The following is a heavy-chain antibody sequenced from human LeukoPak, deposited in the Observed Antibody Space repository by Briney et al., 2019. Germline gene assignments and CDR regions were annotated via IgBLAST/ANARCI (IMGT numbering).Heavy chain of an antibody. CDR1: GCTCMWYW. V-gene: IGHV3-7*01. J-gene: IGHJ4*02. D-gene: IGHD2-15*01. CDR2: IKQDGSEK. CDR3: ARDWAGDCSGGSCYRDLDY. Sequence: GAALRLSCAASGCTCMWYWMSWVRQTPGKGLEWVANIKQDGSEKYYVDSVKGRFTISRDNAKNSLYLQMNSLRAEDTAVYYCARDWAGDCSGGSCYRDLDYWGQGTLVTVSS.